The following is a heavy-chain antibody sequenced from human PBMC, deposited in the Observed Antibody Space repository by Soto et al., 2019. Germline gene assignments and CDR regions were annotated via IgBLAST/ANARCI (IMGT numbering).Heavy chain of an antibody. J-gene: IGHJ6*02. Sequence: SQTLSLTCAISGDSVSSNSAAWNWIRQSPSRGLEWLGRTYYRSKWYNDYAVSVKSRITINPDTSKNQFSLQLNSVTPEDTAVYYCARDRGAFWSGYPNLYYYGMDVWGQGTTVTVSS. CDR1: GDSVSSNSAA. CDR2: TYYRSKWYN. D-gene: IGHD3-3*01. CDR3: ARDRGAFWSGYPNLYYYGMDV. V-gene: IGHV6-1*01.